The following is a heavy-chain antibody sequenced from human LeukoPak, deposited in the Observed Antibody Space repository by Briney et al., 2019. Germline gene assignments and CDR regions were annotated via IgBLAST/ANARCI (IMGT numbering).Heavy chain of an antibody. CDR1: GYSFTSYR. CDR2: IYPGDSDT. CDR3: ARHGPRGTSWYYYYMDV. D-gene: IGHD2-2*01. J-gene: IGHJ6*03. V-gene: IGHV5-51*01. Sequence: GESLQISCKGSGYSFTSYRIGWVRQLPGKGLEWMGIIYPGDSDTRYSPSFQGQVTISADKSISTAYLQWSSLKASDTAMYYCARHGPRGTSWYYYYMDVWGKGTTVTVSS.